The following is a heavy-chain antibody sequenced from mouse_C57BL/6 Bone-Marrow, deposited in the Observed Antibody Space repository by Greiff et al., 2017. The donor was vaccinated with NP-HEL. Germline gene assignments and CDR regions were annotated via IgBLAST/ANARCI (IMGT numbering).Heavy chain of an antibody. Sequence: EVKLVESGGGLVQPGGSLSLSCAASGFTFTDYYMSWVRQPPGKALEWLGFIRNKANGYTTEYSASVKGRFTISRDNSQSIIYLQMNALRAEDSATYYCARLSTTVVGDYWGQGTTLTVSS. CDR3: ARLSTTVVGDY. CDR2: IRNKANGYTT. CDR1: GFTFTDYY. D-gene: IGHD1-1*01. J-gene: IGHJ2*01. V-gene: IGHV7-3*01.